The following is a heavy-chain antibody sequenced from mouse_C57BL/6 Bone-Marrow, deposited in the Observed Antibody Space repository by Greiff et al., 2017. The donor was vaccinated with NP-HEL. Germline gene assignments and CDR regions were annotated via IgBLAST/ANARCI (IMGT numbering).Heavy chain of an antibody. CDR2: ISRGGSYT. CDR1: GFTFSSYG. D-gene: IGHD2-2*01. J-gene: IGHJ3*01. V-gene: IGHV5-6*01. CDR3: ASPYGYDVAWFAY. Sequence: EVQLMESGGDLVKPGGSLKLSCAASGFTFSSYGMSWVRQTPDKRLEWVATISRGGSYTYYPDSVKGRFTFTGDNAKNTLYLQMSSLKSEDTAMYYCASPYGYDVAWFAYWGQGTLVTVSA.